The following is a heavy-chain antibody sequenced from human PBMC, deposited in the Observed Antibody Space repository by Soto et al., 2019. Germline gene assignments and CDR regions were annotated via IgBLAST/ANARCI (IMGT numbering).Heavy chain of an antibody. J-gene: IGHJ6*03. CDR1: GFTFGTYA. CDR2: ISGSGRTT. D-gene: IGHD3-16*01. Sequence: EVQLLESGGGLVQPGGSLRLSCAASGFTFGTYAMKWLRQAPGRGLECVSFISGSGRTTYYADSVKGRFTVSRDNSKNTMSLQMNSLRAEDTALYYCAKFRGPSYSYYYMDFWGKGTTVTVSS. V-gene: IGHV3-23*01. CDR3: AKFRGPSYSYYYMDF.